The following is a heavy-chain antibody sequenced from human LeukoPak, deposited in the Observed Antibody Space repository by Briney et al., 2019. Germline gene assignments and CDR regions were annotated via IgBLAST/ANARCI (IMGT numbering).Heavy chain of an antibody. Sequence: GESLKISCKGSGYSFTNYWFGWVRQMPGKGLEWMGIIYPGVSDTKYSPSFQGQVTISADKSISTDYLQWSSLKASDTAMYYCASSGYASSGYRDAFDIWGQGTMVTVSS. J-gene: IGHJ3*02. CDR2: IYPGVSDT. CDR1: GYSFTNYW. CDR3: ASSGYASSGYRDAFDI. V-gene: IGHV5-51*01. D-gene: IGHD3-22*01.